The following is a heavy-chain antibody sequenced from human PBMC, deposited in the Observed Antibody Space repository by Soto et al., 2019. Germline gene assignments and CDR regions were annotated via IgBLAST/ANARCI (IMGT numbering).Heavy chain of an antibody. CDR3: AREGQSGTYPLGDY. Sequence: VGSLRLSCAASGFTFSSYSMNWVRQASGKGLEWISHTSSSSSTIYYADSVKGRFTISRDNAKNSLFLQMNSLRDEDTAVYYCAREGQSGTYPLGDYWGQRTLVTVSS. V-gene: IGHV3-48*02. CDR1: GFTFSSYS. CDR2: TSSSSSTI. D-gene: IGHD1-26*01. J-gene: IGHJ4*02.